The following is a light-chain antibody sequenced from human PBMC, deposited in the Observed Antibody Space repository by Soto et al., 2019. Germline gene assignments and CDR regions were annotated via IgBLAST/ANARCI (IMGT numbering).Light chain of an antibody. CDR3: SSYTSSSPVG. Sequence: QLVLTQPASVSGSPGQSITISCTGTSSDVGGYNYVSWYQQHPGKAPKLMIYDVSNRPSGVSNRFSGSKSGNTASLTISGLQAEDEADYYCSSYTSSSPVGFGGGTQLTVL. CDR2: DVS. J-gene: IGLJ2*01. V-gene: IGLV2-14*01. CDR1: SSDVGGYNY.